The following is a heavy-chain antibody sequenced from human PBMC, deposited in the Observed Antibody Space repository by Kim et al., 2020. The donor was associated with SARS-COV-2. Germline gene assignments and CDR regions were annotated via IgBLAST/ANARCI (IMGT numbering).Heavy chain of an antibody. D-gene: IGHD6-13*01. CDR2: IIPIFGTA. CDR3: AREMGSSRQFDY. CDR1: GGTFSSYA. V-gene: IGHV1-69*13. Sequence: SVKVSCKASGGTFSSYAISWVRQAPGQGLEWMGGIIPIFGTANYAQKFQGRVTITADESTSTAYMELSSLRSEDTAVYYCAREMGSSRQFDYWGQGTLVTVSS. J-gene: IGHJ4*02.